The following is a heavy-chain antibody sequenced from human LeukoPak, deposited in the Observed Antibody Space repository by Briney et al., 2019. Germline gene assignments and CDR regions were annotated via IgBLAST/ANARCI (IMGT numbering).Heavy chain of an antibody. Sequence: PGGSLRLSCAASGFIFTNYWMSWVRQAPGKGLEWVANIKQDEIEKNYVDSVKGRFTISRDNAKNSLYLQMNSLRAEDTAVYYCARGGRGPDYWGQGTLVTVSS. D-gene: IGHD3-10*01. CDR1: GFIFTNYW. J-gene: IGHJ4*02. CDR2: IKQDEIEK. V-gene: IGHV3-7*04. CDR3: ARGGRGPDY.